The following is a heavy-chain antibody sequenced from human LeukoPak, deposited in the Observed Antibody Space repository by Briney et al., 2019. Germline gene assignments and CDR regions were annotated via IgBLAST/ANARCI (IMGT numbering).Heavy chain of an antibody. CDR2: ISSSSYI. CDR3: AVEADYVWGSYRYTGFDP. CDR1: GFSVSSNY. D-gene: IGHD3-16*02. V-gene: IGHV3-21*01. Sequence: GGSLRLSCAASGFSVSSNYMNWVRQAPGKGLEWVSSISSSSYIYYADSVKGRFTISRDNAKNSLYLQMNSLRAEDTAVYYCAVEADYVWGSYRYTGFDPWGQGTLVTVSS. J-gene: IGHJ5*02.